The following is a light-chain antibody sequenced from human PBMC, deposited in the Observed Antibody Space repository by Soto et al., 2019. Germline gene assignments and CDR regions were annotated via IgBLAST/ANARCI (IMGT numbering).Light chain of an antibody. CDR3: CSYAGGSIYVL. Sequence: QAVVTQPPSVSGAPGQRVTISCTGGSSNIGAGYDVHWYQQLPETAPKLLIYGNNIRPSGVPDRFSGSKSGTSASLAITGLLAEDEADYYCCSYAGGSIYVLFGGGTKVTVL. CDR1: SSNIGAGYD. J-gene: IGLJ3*02. V-gene: IGLV1-40*01. CDR2: GNN.